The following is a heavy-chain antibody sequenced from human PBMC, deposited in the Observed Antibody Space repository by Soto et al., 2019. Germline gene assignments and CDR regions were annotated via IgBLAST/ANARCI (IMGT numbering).Heavy chain of an antibody. V-gene: IGHV4-34*01. J-gene: IGHJ6*02. CDR2: ITNSGST. CDR1: GGSFSGYY. Sequence: QVQLQQWGAGLLKPSETLSLTCAVYGGSFSGYYWSWIRQSPGKGLEWIGEITNSGSTNYNPSLKSQATISLDTSKNQVSLKLSSVTAADTAVYYCARDGYLWGGMDVWGQGTTVTVSS. D-gene: IGHD3-16*01. CDR3: ARDGYLWGGMDV.